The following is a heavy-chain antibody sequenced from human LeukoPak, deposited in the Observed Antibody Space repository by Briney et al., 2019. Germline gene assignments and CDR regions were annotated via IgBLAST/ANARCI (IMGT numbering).Heavy chain of an antibody. V-gene: IGHV3-23*01. D-gene: IGHD3-3*01. CDR3: AKEGQQYDFWRFDH. J-gene: IGHJ5*02. Sequence: PGGSLRLSCAASGFTFSAYSMNWAPVAPGEGLVWVSSISGSGGSTYYANSVKGRFTISRDNAKNIVYLQMNSLGAEDTAMFFCAKEGQQYDFWRFDHWGQGTLVTVSS. CDR1: GFTFSAYS. CDR2: ISGSGGST.